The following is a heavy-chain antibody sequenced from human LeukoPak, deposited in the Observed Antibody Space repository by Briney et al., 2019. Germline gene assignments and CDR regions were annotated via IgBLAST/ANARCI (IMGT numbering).Heavy chain of an antibody. J-gene: IGHJ4*02. CDR1: GGTFSSYA. Sequence: GASVKVSCKASGGTFSSYAISWVRQAPGQGLEWMGWISAYNGNTNYAQKLQGRVTMTTDTSTSTAYMELRSLRSDDTAVYYCARDNIAVADFDYWGQGTLVTVSS. D-gene: IGHD6-19*01. CDR3: ARDNIAVADFDY. V-gene: IGHV1-18*01. CDR2: ISAYNGNT.